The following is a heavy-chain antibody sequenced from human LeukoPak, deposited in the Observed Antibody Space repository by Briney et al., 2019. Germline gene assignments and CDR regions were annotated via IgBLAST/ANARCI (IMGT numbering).Heavy chain of an antibody. D-gene: IGHD6-19*01. CDR3: ARGGGSSGWPCFDY. J-gene: IGHJ4*02. CDR2: IYYSGST. CDR1: GGSVSSGTYY. Sequence: SETLSLTCTVSGGSVSSGTYYWSWIRQPPGKGLEWIGYIYYSGSTNYNPSLKSRVTISMDTSKNQFSLKLSSVTAADTAVYYCARGGGSSGWPCFDYWGQGTLVTVSS. V-gene: IGHV4-61*01.